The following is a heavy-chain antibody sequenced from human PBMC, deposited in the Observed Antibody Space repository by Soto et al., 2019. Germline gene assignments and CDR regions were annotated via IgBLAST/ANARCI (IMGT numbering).Heavy chain of an antibody. CDR2: ISAYNGNT. CDR1: GYTFTSYG. J-gene: IGHJ3*02. CDR3: ARGGEYSGYSDAFDI. D-gene: IGHD5-12*01. V-gene: IGHV1-18*01. Sequence: ASVKVSCKASGYTFTSYGISWVRQAPGQGLEWMGMISAYNGNTNYAQKLQGRVTMTTDTSTSTVYMELSSLRSEDTAVYYCARGGEYSGYSDAFDIWGQGTMVTVSS.